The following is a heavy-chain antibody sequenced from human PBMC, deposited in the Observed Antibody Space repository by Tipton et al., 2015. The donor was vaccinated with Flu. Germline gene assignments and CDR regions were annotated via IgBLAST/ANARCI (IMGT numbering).Heavy chain of an antibody. J-gene: IGHJ3*02. CDR2: INHSGST. CDR3: ALPFLGEWPWQNAFDI. Sequence: TLSLTCAVYGGSFSGYYWSWIRQPPGKGLEWIGEINHSGSTNYNPSLKSRVTISVDTSKNQFSLKLSSVTAADTAVYYCALPFLGEWPWQNAFDIWGQGTMVTVSS. D-gene: IGHD3-16*01. V-gene: IGHV4-34*01. CDR1: GGSFSGYY.